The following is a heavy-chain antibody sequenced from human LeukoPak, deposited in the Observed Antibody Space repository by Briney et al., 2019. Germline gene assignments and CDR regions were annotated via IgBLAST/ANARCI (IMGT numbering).Heavy chain of an antibody. Sequence: GGSLRLSCAASGFTFSDHYMDWVRQAPGKGLEWVGRTRNKANSYTTVYAASVKGRFTISRDESENSLLLQMNSLKTEDTAVYYCTTDGYSSGWFPSTSDYWGQGTLVTVSS. D-gene: IGHD6-19*01. CDR3: TTDGYSSGWFPSTSDY. J-gene: IGHJ4*02. CDR2: TRNKANSYTT. CDR1: GFTFSDHY. V-gene: IGHV3-72*01.